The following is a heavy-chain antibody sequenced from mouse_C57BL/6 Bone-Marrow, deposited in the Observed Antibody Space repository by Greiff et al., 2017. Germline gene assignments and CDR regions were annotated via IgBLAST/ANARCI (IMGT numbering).Heavy chain of an antibody. CDR3: ARYRYGSSVYYYAMDY. CDR2: IYPGSGST. D-gene: IGHD1-1*01. CDR1: GYTFTSYW. Sequence: QVQLQQPGAELVKPGASVKMSCKASGYTFTSYWITWVKQRPGQGLEWIGDIYPGSGSTNYNEKFKSKATLTVDTSSSTAYMQLSSLTSEDSAVYYCARYRYGSSVYYYAMDYGGQGTSVTVSA. J-gene: IGHJ4*01. V-gene: IGHV1-55*01.